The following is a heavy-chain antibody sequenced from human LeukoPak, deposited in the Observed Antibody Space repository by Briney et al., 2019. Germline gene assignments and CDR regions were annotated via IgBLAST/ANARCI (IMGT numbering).Heavy chain of an antibody. D-gene: IGHD2/OR15-2a*01. CDR1: GFTFGNYA. CDR3: AKASVAIPQYCNS. CDR2: ISGTGSST. J-gene: IGHJ5*02. V-gene: IGHV3-23*01. Sequence: GGSLRLSCEASGFTFGNYAMNWVRQAPGKGLEWVSTISGTGSSTYYADSAKGRFTISRDNSKDTLFLQLNSMTAADTAMYFCAKASVAIPQYCNSWGQGTLVTVSS.